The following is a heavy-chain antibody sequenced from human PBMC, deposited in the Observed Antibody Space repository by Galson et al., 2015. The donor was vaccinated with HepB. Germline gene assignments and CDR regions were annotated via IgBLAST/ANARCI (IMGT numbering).Heavy chain of an antibody. D-gene: IGHD6-19*01. CDR3: AHMRQWRIFDY. V-gene: IGHV2-5*02. Sequence: PALVKPTQTLTLPCTFSGFSLSTSGVGVGWIRQPPGKALEWLALIYWDDDKRYSPSLKSRLTITKDTSKNQVVLTMTNMDPVDTATYYCAHMRQWRIFDYWGQGTLVTVSS. CDR2: IYWDDDK. J-gene: IGHJ4*02. CDR1: GFSLSTSGVG.